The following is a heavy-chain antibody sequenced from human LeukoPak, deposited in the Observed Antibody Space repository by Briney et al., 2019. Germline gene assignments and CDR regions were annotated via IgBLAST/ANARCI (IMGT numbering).Heavy chain of an antibody. D-gene: IGHD3-10*01. J-gene: IGHJ5*02. CDR2: IYYSGST. Sequence: SETLSLTCSVSGGSISSRSYYWGWIRQPPGKGLEWIGSIYYSGSTYYNPSLKSRVTISVDTSKNQFSLKLSSVTAADTAVYYCARGYSNYYGSGSPFFDPWGQGTLVTVSS. CDR3: ARGYSNYYGSGSPFFDP. V-gene: IGHV4-39*07. CDR1: GGSISSRSYY.